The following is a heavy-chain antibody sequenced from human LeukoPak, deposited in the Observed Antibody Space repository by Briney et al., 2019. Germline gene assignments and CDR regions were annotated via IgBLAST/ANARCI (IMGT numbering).Heavy chain of an antibody. V-gene: IGHV3-23*01. CDR3: AKEPREYCSSTSCPNWFDS. Sequence: GGPLRLSCAASGFTFNNYAMSWVRQAPGKGLEWVSAISASGGTTYYADSVKGRFTISRDNSENTLFLQMNSLRAEDTAVYYCAKEPREYCSSTSCPNWFDSWGQGTLVTVSS. D-gene: IGHD2-2*01. J-gene: IGHJ5*01. CDR2: ISASGGTT. CDR1: GFTFNNYA.